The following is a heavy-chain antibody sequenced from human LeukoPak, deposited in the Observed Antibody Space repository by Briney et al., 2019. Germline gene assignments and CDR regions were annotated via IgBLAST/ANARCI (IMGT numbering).Heavy chain of an antibody. V-gene: IGHV3-7*03. CDR1: GFTFSSYW. CDR3: ARGEYYYGSGSPYFDY. D-gene: IGHD3-10*01. CDR2: IKQDGSEK. Sequence: PGGSLRLSCAASGFTFSSYWMSWVRQAPGKGLEWVANIKQDGSEKYYVDSVKGRFTISRDNAKNSLYLQMSSLRAEDTAVYYCARGEYYYGSGSPYFDYWGQGTLVTVSS. J-gene: IGHJ4*02.